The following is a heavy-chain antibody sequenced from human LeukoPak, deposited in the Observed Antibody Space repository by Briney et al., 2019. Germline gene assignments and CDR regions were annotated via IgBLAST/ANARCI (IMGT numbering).Heavy chain of an antibody. Sequence: PGGSLRLSCAASAFTFSSYWMSWVRQAPGKGLEWVANIKQDGSEKYYVDSVKGRFTISRDNAKNSLYLQMNSLRAEDTAVYYCARAHTVTTWMYYYYYMDVWGKGTTVTVSS. D-gene: IGHD4-11*01. V-gene: IGHV3-7*01. CDR3: ARAHTVTTWMYYYYYMDV. CDR2: IKQDGSEK. CDR1: AFTFSSYW. J-gene: IGHJ6*03.